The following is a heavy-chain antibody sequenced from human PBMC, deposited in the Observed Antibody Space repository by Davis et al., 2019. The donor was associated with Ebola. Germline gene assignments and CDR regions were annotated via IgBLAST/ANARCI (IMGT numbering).Heavy chain of an antibody. Sequence: ASVKVSCKASGYTFTSYYMHWVRQAPGQGLEWMGIINPSGGSTSYAQKFQGRVTMTRDTSTSTVYMELSSLRSEDTAVYYCARDAQMTTVTPGEYYYYYGMDVWSQGTTVTVSS. V-gene: IGHV1-46*01. J-gene: IGHJ6*02. CDR2: INPSGGST. D-gene: IGHD4-17*01. CDR3: ARDAQMTTVTPGEYYYYYGMDV. CDR1: GYTFTSYY.